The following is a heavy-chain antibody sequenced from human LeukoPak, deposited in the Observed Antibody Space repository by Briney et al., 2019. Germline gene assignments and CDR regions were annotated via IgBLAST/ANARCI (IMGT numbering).Heavy chain of an antibody. D-gene: IGHD1-14*01. CDR1: GGSISSYY. CDR2: INHSGST. V-gene: IGHV4-34*01. Sequence: SETLSLTCTVSGGSISSYYWSWIRQPPGKGLEWIGEINHSGSTNYNPSLKSRVTISVDTSKNQFSLKLSSVTAADTAVYYCARGRKPVSGTSYYYYMDVWGKGTTVTVSS. J-gene: IGHJ6*03. CDR3: ARGRKPVSGTSYYYYMDV.